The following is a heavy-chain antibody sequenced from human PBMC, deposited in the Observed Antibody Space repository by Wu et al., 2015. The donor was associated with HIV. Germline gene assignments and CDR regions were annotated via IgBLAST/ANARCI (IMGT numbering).Heavy chain of an antibody. CDR2: INPKDGAT. CDR3: ARQRAYTSGWYIFDY. Sequence: QVQLVQSGAEVKKPGASVKVSCKASGYTFSDYYLHWIRQAPGQGLEWMGWINPKDGATDFARKFQGRVTMTRDTSISTANMELSSLRSEDTAVYYCARQRAYTSGWYIFDYWGQGTLVTVSS. V-gene: IGHV1-2*02. D-gene: IGHD6-19*01. J-gene: IGHJ4*02. CDR1: GYTFSDYY.